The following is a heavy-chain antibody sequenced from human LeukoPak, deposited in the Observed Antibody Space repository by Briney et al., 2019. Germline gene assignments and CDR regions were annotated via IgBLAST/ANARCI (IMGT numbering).Heavy chain of an antibody. D-gene: IGHD6-25*01. CDR3: AKEPTSYTSGWYFQD. CDR1: GFTFSIYG. V-gene: IGHV3-30*18. CDR2: VSFDGRTE. Sequence: PGGSLRLSCAASGFTFSIYGMQWVRQARGKGLEWVAVVSFDGRTEFYADSVKGRFTISRDNSKNTLDLQMYSLKPDDTAVYYCAKEPTSYTSGWYFQDWGQGTLVTVSS. J-gene: IGHJ1*01.